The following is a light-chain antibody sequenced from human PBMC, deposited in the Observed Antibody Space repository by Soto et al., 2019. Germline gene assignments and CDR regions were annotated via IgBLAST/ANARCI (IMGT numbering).Light chain of an antibody. J-gene: IGKJ1*01. CDR3: QQYNNWPL. V-gene: IGKV3-15*01. Sequence: VLTQSPGTLSLSPGEGTTLSCRASQSVNSKYFAWYQQKPGQAPXLLIYGASTRATGIPARFSGSGSGTEFPLTISSLQSEDFAVYYCQQYNNWPLFGQGTKVDIK. CDR1: QSVNSKY. CDR2: GAS.